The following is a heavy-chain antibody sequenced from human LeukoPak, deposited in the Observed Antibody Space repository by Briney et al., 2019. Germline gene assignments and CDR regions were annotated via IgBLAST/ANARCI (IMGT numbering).Heavy chain of an antibody. V-gene: IGHV3-23*01. CDR3: AKLGQKSSPSIDY. J-gene: IGHJ4*02. D-gene: IGHD2-15*01. CDR1: GFTLSSYA. Sequence: GGSLRLSCAASGFTLSSYAMSWVRQAPGKGLEWVSTISGSGGSTYYADSVKGRFTISRDNSKNTLYLQMDSLRAEDTAVYYCAKLGQKSSPSIDYWGQGTLVTVSS. CDR2: ISGSGGST.